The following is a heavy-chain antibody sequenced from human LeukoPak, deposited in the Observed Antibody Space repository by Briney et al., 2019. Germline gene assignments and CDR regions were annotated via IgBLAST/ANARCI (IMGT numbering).Heavy chain of an antibody. CDR2: ISGSGDTP. Sequence: GGSLRLSRAASGVTLRSYAMTWVRQAPGKGLEWVSGISGSGDTPYYADSVKGRFTISRDNSKNTLYLQMSSLRAEDTAIYYCAKDRIAAAGTVDYWGQGTLVTVSS. V-gene: IGHV3-23*01. D-gene: IGHD6-13*01. CDR1: GVTLRSYA. J-gene: IGHJ4*02. CDR3: AKDRIAAAGTVDY.